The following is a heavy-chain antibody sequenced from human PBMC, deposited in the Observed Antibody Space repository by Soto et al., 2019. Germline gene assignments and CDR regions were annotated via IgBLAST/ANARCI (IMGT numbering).Heavy chain of an antibody. CDR2: INPSGGST. CDR3: AGEATADYSGMDV. V-gene: IGHV1-46*01. J-gene: IGHJ6*02. Sequence: QVQLVQSGAEVKKPGASVKVSCKASGYTFTNYYVHWVRQAPGQGPEWMGVINPSGGSTRDAQKFQGRGTMSRDRSTSTVHMELSSLRSEDTAVYYCAGEATADYSGMDVWGQGTTVTVSS. CDR1: GYTFTNYY. D-gene: IGHD4-4*01.